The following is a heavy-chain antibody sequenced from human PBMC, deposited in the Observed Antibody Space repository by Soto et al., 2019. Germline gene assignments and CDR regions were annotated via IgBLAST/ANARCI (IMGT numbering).Heavy chain of an antibody. CDR1: GSTFSSYA. CDR2: ISYDGSNK. Sequence: QVQLVESGGGVVQPGRSLRLSCAASGSTFSSYAMHWVRQAPGKGLEWVAVISYDGSNKYYADSVKGRFTISRDNSKNTLYLQMNSLRAEDTAVYYCARDGSGSYFGWFDPWGQGTLVTVSS. J-gene: IGHJ5*02. V-gene: IGHV3-30-3*01. CDR3: ARDGSGSYFGWFDP. D-gene: IGHD1-26*01.